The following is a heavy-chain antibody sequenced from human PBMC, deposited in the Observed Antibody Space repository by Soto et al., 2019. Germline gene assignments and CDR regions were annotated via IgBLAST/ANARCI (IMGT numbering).Heavy chain of an antibody. CDR3: ARQIAMSTMRGFDS. CDR2: IHHSGTT. D-gene: IGHD3-22*01. Sequence: QVQLQESGPGLVKPSETLSLTCDVSGGSISSNWWSWVRQPPGKGLEWIGEIHHSGTTNYNPSLKSRVTMSVDKSENQISLNLNSVTAADTAVYYCARQIAMSTMRGFDSWGQGMLVTVSS. J-gene: IGHJ4*02. CDR1: GGSISSNW. V-gene: IGHV4-4*02.